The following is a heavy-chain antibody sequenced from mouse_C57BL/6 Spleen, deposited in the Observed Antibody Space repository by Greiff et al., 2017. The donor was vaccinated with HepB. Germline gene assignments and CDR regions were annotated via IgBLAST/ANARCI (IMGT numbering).Heavy chain of an antibody. CDR3: AGSSPPRFAY. CDR1: GYAFSSYW. J-gene: IGHJ3*01. Sequence: QVQLKESGAELVKPGASVKISCKASGYAFSSYWMNWVKQRPGKGLEWIGQIYPGDGDTNYNGKFKGKATLTADKSSSTAYMQLSSLTSEDSAVYFCAGSSPPRFAYWGQGTLVTVSA. D-gene: IGHD1-1*01. CDR2: IYPGDGDT. V-gene: IGHV1-80*01.